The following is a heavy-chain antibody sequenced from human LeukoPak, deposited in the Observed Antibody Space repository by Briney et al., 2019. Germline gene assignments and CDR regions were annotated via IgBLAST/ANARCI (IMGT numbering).Heavy chain of an antibody. CDR3: ARDRLAAAGTEPYNWFDP. V-gene: IGHV1-2*02. Sequence: GASVKVSCKASGFTFTGYYMHWVRQAPGQGLEWMGWINPNSGGTNYAQKFQGRVTMTRDTSISTAYMELSRLRSDDTAVYYCARDRLAAAGTEPYNWFDPWGQGTLVTVSS. D-gene: IGHD6-13*01. CDR2: INPNSGGT. CDR1: GFTFTGYY. J-gene: IGHJ5*02.